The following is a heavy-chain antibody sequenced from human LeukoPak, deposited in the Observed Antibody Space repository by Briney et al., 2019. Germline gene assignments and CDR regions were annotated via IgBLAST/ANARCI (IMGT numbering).Heavy chain of an antibody. Sequence: RSLRLSCAASGFTFSSYAMHWVRQAPGKGLEWVSSISSSSSYIYYADSVKGRFTISRDNAKNSLYLQMNSLRAEDTAVYYCARVGYSGYDWKGGYYYYYGMDVWGQGTTVTVSS. CDR1: GFTFSSYA. CDR2: ISSSSSYI. CDR3: ARVGYSGYDWKGGYYYYYGMDV. D-gene: IGHD5-12*01. J-gene: IGHJ6*02. V-gene: IGHV3-21*01.